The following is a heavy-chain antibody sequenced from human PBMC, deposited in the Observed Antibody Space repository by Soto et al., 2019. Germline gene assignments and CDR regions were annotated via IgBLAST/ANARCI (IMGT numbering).Heavy chain of an antibody. CDR1: GVSISSYY. CDR3: AGSGVGYGAYLYAFDI. CDR2: IYYSGST. Sequence: SETLSLTCTVSGVSISSYYWIWIRQPPGKGLEWIGYIYYSGSTNYNPSLKSRVTISVDTSKHQFSLKLSSVTAADAAVYFCAGSGVGYGAYLYAFDIWGQGTMVTVSS. J-gene: IGHJ3*02. V-gene: IGHV4-59*01. D-gene: IGHD4-17*01.